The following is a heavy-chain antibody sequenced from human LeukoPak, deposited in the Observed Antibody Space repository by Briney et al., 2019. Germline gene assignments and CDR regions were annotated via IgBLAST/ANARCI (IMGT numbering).Heavy chain of an antibody. V-gene: IGHV3-23*01. CDR3: ARAHLSSSSTDYMDV. CDR2: ISGSGGST. Sequence: AGGSLRLSCAASGFTFSSYTMNWVRQAPGKGLEWVSAISGSGGSTYYADSVKGRFTISRDNSKNTLSLQMNSLRPEDTAVYYCARAHLSSSSTDYMDVWGKGTTVTVSS. J-gene: IGHJ6*03. CDR1: GFTFSSYT. D-gene: IGHD6-6*01.